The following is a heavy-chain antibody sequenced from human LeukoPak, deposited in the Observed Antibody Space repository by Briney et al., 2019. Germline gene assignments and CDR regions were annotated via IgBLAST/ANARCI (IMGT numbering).Heavy chain of an antibody. J-gene: IGHJ6*03. CDR1: GFTFSNYA. CDR2: ISYDGSNK. D-gene: IGHD5-12*01. V-gene: IGHV3-30*04. CDR3: ARSLATSYYNMDV. Sequence: PGRSLRLSCAASGFTFSNYAMHWVRQAPGKGLEWVAVISYDGSNKFYADSVKGRFTISRDNSKNTLHLQMNSLRAEDTAVYYCARSLATSYYNMDVWGKGTTVTVSS.